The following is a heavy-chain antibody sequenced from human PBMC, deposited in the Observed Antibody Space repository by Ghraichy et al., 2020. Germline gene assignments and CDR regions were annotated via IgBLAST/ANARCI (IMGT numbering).Heavy chain of an antibody. J-gene: IGHJ4*02. CDR3: AKAPGLADYYDSSGYHSTYYFDY. V-gene: IGHV3-23*01. Sequence: GESLNISCAASGFTFSSYAMSWVHQAPGKGLEWISAISGSGGSTYYADSVKGRFTISRDNSKNTLYLQMNSLRAEDTAVYYCAKAPGLADYYDSSGYHSTYYFDYWGQGTLVTVSS. D-gene: IGHD3-22*01. CDR1: GFTFSSYA. CDR2: ISGSGGST.